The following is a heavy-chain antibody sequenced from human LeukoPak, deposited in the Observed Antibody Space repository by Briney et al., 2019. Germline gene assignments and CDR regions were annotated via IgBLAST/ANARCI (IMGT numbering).Heavy chain of an antibody. J-gene: IGHJ4*02. CDR2: INPNSGGT. V-gene: IGHV1-2*02. D-gene: IGHD3-22*01. Sequence: ASVKVSCKASGYTFIDYYMHWVRQAPGQGLEWMGWINPNSGGTNYAQKFQGRVTMTRDTSISTAYMELSRLRFDDTAVYYCASGSSYDSSGRGFDYWGQGTLVTVSS. CDR1: GYTFIDYY. CDR3: ASGSSYDSSGRGFDY.